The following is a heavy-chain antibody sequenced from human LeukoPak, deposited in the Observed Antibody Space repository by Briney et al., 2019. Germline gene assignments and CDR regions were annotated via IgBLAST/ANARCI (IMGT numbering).Heavy chain of an antibody. CDR3: ARDAGNYDSGTSRFDL. V-gene: IGHV4-34*01. CDR1: GGSFSGYY. J-gene: IGHJ4*02. CDR2: INHSGST. D-gene: IGHD3-10*01. Sequence: SETLSLTCAVYGGSFSGYYWSWIRQPPGKGLEWIGEINHSGSTNYNPSLKSRVTISLDTSKNQFSLKLSSVTAADTAVYYCARDAGNYDSGTSRFDLWGQGTLVTLSS.